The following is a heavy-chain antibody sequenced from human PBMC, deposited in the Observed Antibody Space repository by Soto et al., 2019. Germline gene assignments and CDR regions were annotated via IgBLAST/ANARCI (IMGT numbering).Heavy chain of an antibody. J-gene: IGHJ4*02. CDR3: AAGGSGYYAN. V-gene: IGHV3-74*01. D-gene: IGHD3-22*01. CDR1: GFTFSTYW. Sequence: EVQLVESGGDLVQPGGSLRLSCAASGFTFSTYWMHWVRQAPGKGLLWVSRIKTDGTYATYADSVKGRFTISRDNAKNTLYLQMNSLRVEVAAVYYCAAGGSGYYANWGQGTLVPVSS. CDR2: IKTDGTYA.